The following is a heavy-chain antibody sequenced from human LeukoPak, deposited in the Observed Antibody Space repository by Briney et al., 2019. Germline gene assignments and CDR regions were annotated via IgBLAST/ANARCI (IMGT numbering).Heavy chain of an antibody. CDR2: IKQDGSDK. J-gene: IGHJ6*03. V-gene: IGHV3-7*01. D-gene: IGHD3-10*01. Sequence: PGGSLRLSCAASGFTFSNFWMSWVRQAPGKGLEWVANIKQDGSDKYYVDSVKGRFTISRDNAKNSLYLQMNSLRAEDTAVYYCARIHGSGSYYNTPYYYYMDVWGKGTTVTISS. CDR1: GFTFSNFW. CDR3: ARIHGSGSYYNTPYYYYMDV.